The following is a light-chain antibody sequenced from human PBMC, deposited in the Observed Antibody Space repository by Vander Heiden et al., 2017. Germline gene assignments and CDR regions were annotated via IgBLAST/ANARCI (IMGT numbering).Light chain of an antibody. J-gene: IGLJ1*01. Sequence: SVLTQPPSASGTPGQRVTIPCSGSSSNIGSNTVNWYQQLPGTAPKLLIYRNNQRPSGVPDRFSGSKSGTSASLAISGLQSEDEADYYCAAWDDSLNGYVFGTGTKVTVL. CDR3: AAWDDSLNGYV. CDR1: SSNIGSNT. V-gene: IGLV1-44*01. CDR2: RNN.